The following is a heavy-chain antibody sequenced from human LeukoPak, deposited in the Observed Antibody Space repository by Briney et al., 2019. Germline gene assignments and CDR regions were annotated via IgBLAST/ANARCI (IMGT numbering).Heavy chain of an antibody. V-gene: IGHV5-10-1*04. CDR3: ARLVSWGGYEADY. Sequence: GESLRISCKGSGYSFTTYWISWVRQMPGKGLEWMGRIDPGDSFTKYSPSFQGQVTISADKSISTAYLQWSSLKASDTAMYYCARLVSWGGYEADYWGQGTLVTVSS. J-gene: IGHJ4*02. D-gene: IGHD5-12*01. CDR1: GYSFTTYW. CDR2: IDPGDSFT.